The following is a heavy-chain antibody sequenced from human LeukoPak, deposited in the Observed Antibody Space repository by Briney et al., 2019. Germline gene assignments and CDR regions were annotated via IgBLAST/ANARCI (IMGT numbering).Heavy chain of an antibody. CDR2: ISYDGSNK. Sequence: PGRSLRLSCAASGFTFSSYGMHWVRQAPGKGLEWAALISYDGSNKYYADSVKGRFTISRDNSKNTLYLQMNSLRAEDTAVYYCARVSLRAGDFDLWGRGTLVTVSS. J-gene: IGHJ2*01. D-gene: IGHD5/OR15-5a*01. V-gene: IGHV3-30*03. CDR1: GFTFSSYG. CDR3: ARVSLRAGDFDL.